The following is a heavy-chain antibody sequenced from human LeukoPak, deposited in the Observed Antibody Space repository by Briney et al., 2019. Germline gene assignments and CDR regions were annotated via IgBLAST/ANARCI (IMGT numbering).Heavy chain of an antibody. D-gene: IGHD3-10*01. J-gene: IGHJ4*02. Sequence: GGSLRLSCAASGFTFSGSAMHWVRQASGKGLEWVGRIRSKANSYATAYAASVKGRFTISRDDSKNTAYLQMNSLKTEDTAVYYCTRRDYGSGKGNYWGQGTLVTVSS. CDR2: IRSKANSYAT. V-gene: IGHV3-73*01. CDR3: TRRDYGSGKGNY. CDR1: GFTFSGSA.